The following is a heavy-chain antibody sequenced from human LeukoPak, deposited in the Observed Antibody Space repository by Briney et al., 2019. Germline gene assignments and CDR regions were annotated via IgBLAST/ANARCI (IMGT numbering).Heavy chain of an antibody. V-gene: IGHV3-74*01. CDR2: SNSDGSTT. CDR1: GFTFISYW. D-gene: IGHD4/OR15-4a*01. J-gene: IGHJ3*01. Sequence: GGSLRLSCAASGFTFISYWMHWVRQAPGKGLVWVSRSNSDGSTTNYADSVKGRFTISIDNARNTLFLQMNSLRAEDTAVYYCARANLGAFDVWGQGTKVTVSS. CDR3: ARANLGAFDV.